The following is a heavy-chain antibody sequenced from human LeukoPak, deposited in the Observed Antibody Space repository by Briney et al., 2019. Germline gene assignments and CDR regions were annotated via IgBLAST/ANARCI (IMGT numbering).Heavy chain of an antibody. J-gene: IGHJ5*02. CDR2: INSDGSST. V-gene: IGHV3-74*01. CDR1: GFTFSTYW. CDR3: ARELYGDAGWFDP. Sequence: GGSLRLSCAASGFTFSTYWMTWVRQAPGKGLVWVSRINSDGSSTSYADSVKGRFTISRDNAKNTLYLQMNSLRAEDTAVYYCARELYGDAGWFDPWGQGTLVTVSS. D-gene: IGHD4-17*01.